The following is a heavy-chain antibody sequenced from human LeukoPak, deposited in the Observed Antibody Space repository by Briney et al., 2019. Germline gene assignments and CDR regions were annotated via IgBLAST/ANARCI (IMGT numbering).Heavy chain of an antibody. Sequence: GGSLRLSCAASGFTFSSYDMHWVRQATGNGLEWVSAIGTAGDTYYPGSVKGRFTISRENAKNSLYLQMNSLRAGDTAVYYCARSAGIAAAATDYFDYWGQGTLVTVSS. V-gene: IGHV3-13*01. J-gene: IGHJ4*02. D-gene: IGHD6-13*01. CDR2: IGTAGDT. CDR3: ARSAGIAAAATDYFDY. CDR1: GFTFSSYD.